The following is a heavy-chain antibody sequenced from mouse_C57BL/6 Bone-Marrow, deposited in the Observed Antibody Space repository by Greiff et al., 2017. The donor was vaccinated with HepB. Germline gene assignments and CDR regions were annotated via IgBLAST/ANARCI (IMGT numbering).Heavy chain of an antibody. CDR2: IHPNSGST. CDR1: GYTFTSYW. Sequence: VQLKQPGAELVKPGASVKLSCKASGYTFTSYWMHWVKQRPGQGLEWIGMIHPNSGSTNYNEKFKSKATLTVDKSSSTAYMQLSSLTSEDSAVYYCARRGTTVVDYWGQGTTLTVSS. D-gene: IGHD1-1*01. J-gene: IGHJ2*01. CDR3: ARRGTTVVDY. V-gene: IGHV1-64*01.